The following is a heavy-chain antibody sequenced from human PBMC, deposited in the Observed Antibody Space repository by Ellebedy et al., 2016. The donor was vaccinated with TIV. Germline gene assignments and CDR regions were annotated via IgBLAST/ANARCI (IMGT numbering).Heavy chain of an antibody. CDR3: ARDLLHNWDEAPLFDY. D-gene: IGHD1-20*01. Sequence: GESLKISXAASGFTFSSYWMSWVRQTPGKGLEWVAQINHDGSEKNYVDSVKGRFTIARDSAKNSLYLQMNSLRAEDTAVYYCARDLLHNWDEAPLFDYWGQGTWSPSPQ. J-gene: IGHJ4*02. CDR2: INHDGSEK. V-gene: IGHV3-7*01. CDR1: GFTFSSYW.